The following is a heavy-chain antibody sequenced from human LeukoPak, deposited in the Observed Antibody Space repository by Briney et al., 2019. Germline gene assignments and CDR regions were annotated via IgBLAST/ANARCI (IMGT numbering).Heavy chain of an antibody. CDR3: ARDNSQGDSAWWFDP. CDR1: GYTFTGYY. V-gene: IGHV1-46*01. J-gene: IGHJ5*02. Sequence: GASVKVSCKASGYTFTGYYMHWVRQAPGQGLKWMGIINPSGDNTWYAQKFQGRVTMTRDMATSTDYMEVSSLKSEDTAVYYCARDNSQGDSAWWFDPWGQGTLVTVSS. CDR2: INPSGDNT. D-gene: IGHD1-26*01.